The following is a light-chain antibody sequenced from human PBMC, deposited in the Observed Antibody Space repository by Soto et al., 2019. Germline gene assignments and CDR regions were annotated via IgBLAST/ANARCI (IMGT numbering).Light chain of an antibody. CDR2: EVS. Sequence: QSALTQPASVSGSPGQSITISCTGTSSDIGGYKYVSWYQQHPGKAPKVMIYEVSNRPSGVSNRFSGSKSGNTASLTISGFQAEDEADYYSSSYTSSSTPYVFGPGTKVTVL. CDR1: SSDIGGYKY. V-gene: IGLV2-14*01. J-gene: IGLJ1*01. CDR3: SSYTSSSTPYV.